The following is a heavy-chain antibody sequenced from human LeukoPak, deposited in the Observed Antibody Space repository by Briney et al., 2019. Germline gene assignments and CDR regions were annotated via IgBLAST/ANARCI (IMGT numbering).Heavy chain of an antibody. CDR1: GFSFSGYA. V-gene: IGHV3-30*04. CDR2: ISYNGGRK. Sequence: GGSLRLSCAASGFSFSGYAIHWVRQAPGKGLEWVALISYNGGRKDYADSVKGRFTIDRDNSKNTVYLQMNSLRPDDTGIYSCARQESRNYQYEGLDYWGQGNLVTVSS. CDR3: ARQESRNYQYEGLDY. J-gene: IGHJ4*02. D-gene: IGHD3-16*01.